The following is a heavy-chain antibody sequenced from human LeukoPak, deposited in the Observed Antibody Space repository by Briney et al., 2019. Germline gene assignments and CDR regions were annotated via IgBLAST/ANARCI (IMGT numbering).Heavy chain of an antibody. CDR2: ISGSGGST. CDR3: ARHLVVVTTPTVAFDI. CDR1: GFTLSSYA. D-gene: IGHD2-21*02. V-gene: IGHV3-23*01. Sequence: PGGSLRLSCAASGFTLSSYAMSWERQATGGGLEGVSAISGSGGSTYYAVPVKGRFTISRDNPENTLYLQMNSLRAEDTAVYYCARHLVVVTTPTVAFDIWGQGTMVTVSS. J-gene: IGHJ3*02.